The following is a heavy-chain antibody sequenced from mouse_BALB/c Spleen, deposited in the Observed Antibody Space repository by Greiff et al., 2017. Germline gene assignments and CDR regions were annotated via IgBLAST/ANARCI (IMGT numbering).Heavy chain of an antibody. J-gene: IGHJ3*01. CDR1: GFTFSSFG. D-gene: IGHD1-2*01. CDR2: ISSGSSTI. CDR3: ARCGDYYGAWFAY. V-gene: IGHV5-17*02. Sequence: EVMLVESGGGLVQPGGSRKLSCAASGFTFSSFGMHWVRQAPEKGLEWVAYISSGSSTIYYADTVKGRFTISRDNPKNTLFLQMTSLRSEDTAMYYCARCGDYYGAWFAYWGQGTLVTVSA.